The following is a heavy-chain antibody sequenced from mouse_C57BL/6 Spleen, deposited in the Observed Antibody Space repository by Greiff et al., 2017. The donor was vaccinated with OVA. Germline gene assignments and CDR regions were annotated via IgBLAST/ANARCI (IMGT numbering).Heavy chain of an antibody. CDR3: ARALYYSYWYFDV. CDR1: GYSITSGYY. J-gene: IGHJ1*03. CDR2: ISYDGSN. V-gene: IGHV3-6*01. D-gene: IGHD2-12*01. Sequence: ESGPGLVKPSQSLSLTCSVTGYSITSGYYWNWIRQFPGNKLEWMGYISYDGSNNYNPSLKNRISITRDTSKNQFFLKLNSVTTEDTATYYCARALYYSYWYFDVWGTGTTVTVSS.